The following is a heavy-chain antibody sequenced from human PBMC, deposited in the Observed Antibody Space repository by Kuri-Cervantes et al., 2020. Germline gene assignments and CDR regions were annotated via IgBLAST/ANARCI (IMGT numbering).Heavy chain of an antibody. CDR3: ASSGRDNFWSGYGVGGYYYYYMDV. CDR1: GYSISSGHS. D-gene: IGHD3-3*01. Sequence: SETLSLTCGVSGYSISSGHSWGWIRQPPGKGLEWIGNLYHSGIPYYNPSLKSRVTTSIDTSKNQFSLKLSSVTAADTAVYYCASSGRDNFWSGYGVGGYYYYYMDVWGKGTTVTVSS. V-gene: IGHV4-38-2*01. J-gene: IGHJ6*03. CDR2: LYHSGIP.